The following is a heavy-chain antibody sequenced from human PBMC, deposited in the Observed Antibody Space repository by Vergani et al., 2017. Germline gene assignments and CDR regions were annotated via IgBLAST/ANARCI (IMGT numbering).Heavy chain of an antibody. J-gene: IGHJ5*02. CDR3: ARIPRGYCSSTGCDGSLNWFDP. D-gene: IGHD2-2*01. V-gene: IGHV4-4*07. Sequence: QVQLQESGPGLVKPSETLSLTCTVSGGSISSYYWSWIRQPAGKGLEWIGRIYTSGSTNYNPSLKSRVTMSVDTSKNQFSLKLSSVTAADTAVYYCARIPRGYCSSTGCDGSLNWFDPWGQGTLVTVSS. CDR1: GGSISSYY. CDR2: IYTSGST.